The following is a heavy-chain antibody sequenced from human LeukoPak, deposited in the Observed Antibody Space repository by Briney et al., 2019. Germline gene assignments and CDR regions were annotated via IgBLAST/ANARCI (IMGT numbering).Heavy chain of an antibody. CDR1: GGSFSGYY. V-gene: IGHV4-34*01. CDR2: INHSGST. J-gene: IGHJ4*02. CDR3: AKDLNLSYGSGSPDY. D-gene: IGHD3-10*01. Sequence: PSETLSLTCAVYGGSFSGYYWSWLRQPPGKGLEWIGEINHSGSTNYNPSLKSRVTISVDTSKNQFSLKLSSVTAADTAVYYCAKDLNLSYGSGSPDYWGQGTLVTVSS.